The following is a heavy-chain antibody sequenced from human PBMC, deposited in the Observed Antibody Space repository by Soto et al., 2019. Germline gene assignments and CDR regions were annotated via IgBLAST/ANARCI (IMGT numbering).Heavy chain of an antibody. J-gene: IGHJ5*02. D-gene: IGHD3-3*01. CDR1: GHIFSAHD. CDR3: VFAHALGFSNWFDP. Sequence: AAGKACFEASGHIFSAHDINWVGDGPGQGHEWLGWVNPHRGATNYGQKVLGRVTMSADTSDSTAYMDLARLKSDDTAVYYCVFAHALGFSNWFDPWGRATLVTVYS. CDR2: VNPHRGAT. V-gene: IGHV1-2*02.